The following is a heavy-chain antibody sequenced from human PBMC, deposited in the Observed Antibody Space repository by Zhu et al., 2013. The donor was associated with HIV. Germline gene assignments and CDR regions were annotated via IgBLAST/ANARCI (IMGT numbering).Heavy chain of an antibody. J-gene: IGHJ4*02. V-gene: IGHV1-69*01. CDR1: GGTFSSYA. D-gene: IGHD3-22*01. CDR2: IIPIFGTA. CDR3: ARGKSDYYDSGGYSAHPEFDY. Sequence: QVQLVQSGAEVKKPGSSVKVSCKASGGTFSSYAISWVRQAPGQGLEWMGGIIPIFGTANYAQKFQGRVTITADESTSTAYMELSSLRSEDTAVYYCARGKSDYYDSGGYSAHPEFDYWGQGTLVTVSS.